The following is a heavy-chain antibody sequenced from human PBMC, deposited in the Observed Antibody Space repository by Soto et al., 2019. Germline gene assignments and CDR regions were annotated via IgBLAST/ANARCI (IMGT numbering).Heavy chain of an antibody. CDR1: GYSLTSYW. CDR3: ARGDFWSGYYNDYYYGMDV. Sequence: ESLKIGFKGSGYSLTSYWIGSVRQIPGKGLEWMGIIYPGDSDTRYSPSFQGQVTISADKSISTAYLQWSSLKASDTAMYYCARGDFWSGYYNDYYYGMDVWGQGTTVTVSS. D-gene: IGHD3-3*01. CDR2: IYPGDSDT. J-gene: IGHJ6*02. V-gene: IGHV5-51*01.